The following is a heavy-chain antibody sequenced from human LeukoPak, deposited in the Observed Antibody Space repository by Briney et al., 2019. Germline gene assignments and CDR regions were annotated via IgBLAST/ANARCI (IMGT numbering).Heavy chain of an antibody. CDR1: GGSISSYY. J-gene: IGHJ2*01. V-gene: IGHV4-4*07. Sequence: SETLSLTCTVSGGSISSYYWSWIRQPAGKGLKWIGRIYTSGSTNYNPSLKSRVTMSVDTSKNQFSLKLSSVTAADTAVYYCARGKYYYDSSGYPVRYRYFDLWGRGTLVTVSS. CDR2: IYTSGST. D-gene: IGHD3-22*01. CDR3: ARGKYYYDSSGYPVRYRYFDL.